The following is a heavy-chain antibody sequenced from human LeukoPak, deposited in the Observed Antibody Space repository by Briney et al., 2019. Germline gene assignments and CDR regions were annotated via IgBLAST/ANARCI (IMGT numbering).Heavy chain of an antibody. V-gene: IGHV4-34*01. CDR1: GGSFSGYY. D-gene: IGHD1-26*01. J-gene: IGHJ5*02. Sequence: PSETLSLTCAVYGGSFSGYYWSWIRQPPGKGLEWIGEINHSGSTNYNPSLKSRVTISVDTSKNQFSLKLSSVTAADTAVYYCARDRRGVREGVNWFDPWGQGTLVTVSS. CDR2: INHSGST. CDR3: ARDRRGVREGVNWFDP.